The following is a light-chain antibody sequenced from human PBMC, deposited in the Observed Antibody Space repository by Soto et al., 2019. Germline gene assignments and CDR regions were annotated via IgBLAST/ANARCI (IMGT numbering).Light chain of an antibody. J-gene: IGKJ1*01. Sequence: DIVMTQSPDSLAVSLGERATINCKSSQSVLYSSNNKNYLAWYQQKPGQPPKLLIYWAYTRESGVHDRFSGSGSGTDFTLTIRSLQAEDVAVYYCKQYYNTPWTFGQGTKVDIK. CDR3: KQYYNTPWT. CDR2: WAY. V-gene: IGKV4-1*01. CDR1: QSVLYSSNNKNY.